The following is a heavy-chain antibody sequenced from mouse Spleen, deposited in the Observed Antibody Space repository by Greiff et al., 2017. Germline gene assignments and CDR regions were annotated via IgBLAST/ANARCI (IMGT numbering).Heavy chain of an antibody. CDR1: GYTFTSYT. CDR3: ARETFAWFAY. V-gene: IGHV1-4*01. CDR2: INPSSGYT. J-gene: IGHJ3*01. Sequence: QVQLQQSGAELARPGASVKMSCKASGYTFTSYTMHSVKQRPGQGLEWIGYINPSSGYTKYNQKFKDKATLTADKSSSTAYMQLSSLTSEDSAVYYCARETFAWFAYWGQGTLVTVSA.